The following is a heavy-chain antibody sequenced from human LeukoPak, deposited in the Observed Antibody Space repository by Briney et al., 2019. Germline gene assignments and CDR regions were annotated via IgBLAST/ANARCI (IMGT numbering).Heavy chain of an antibody. CDR1: GFNFVSYY. CDR2: ISDSGGSI. Sequence: PGGSLRLSCAASGFNFVSYYMTWVRQAPGKGLEWVSVISDSGGSIYYADSVKGRFTVSRDNSRNTLYLQMNSLRAEDTALYYCAKKIGTGPGHNWFDPWGQGTLVTVSS. J-gene: IGHJ5*02. CDR3: AKKIGTGPGHNWFDP. D-gene: IGHD2-8*02. V-gene: IGHV3-23*01.